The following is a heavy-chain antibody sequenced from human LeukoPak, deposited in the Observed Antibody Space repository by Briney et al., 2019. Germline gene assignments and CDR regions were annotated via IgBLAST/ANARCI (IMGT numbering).Heavy chain of an antibody. CDR2: ITSDSRYM. D-gene: IGHD6-19*01. CDR1: GFTFSSYN. V-gene: IGHV3-21*04. J-gene: IGHJ4*02. CDR3: AKNPLLAGTIYFDY. Sequence: GGSLSLSCAASGFTFSSYNMNWVRQAPGKGLEWVSSITSDSRYMYYADSVKGRFTISRDNSRNTLYLQMNNLGAEDTAVYYCAKNPLLAGTIYFDYWGQGTLVTVSS.